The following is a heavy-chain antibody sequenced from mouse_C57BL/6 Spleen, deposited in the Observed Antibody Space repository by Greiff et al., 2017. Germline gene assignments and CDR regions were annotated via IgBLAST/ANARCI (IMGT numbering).Heavy chain of an antibody. CDR1: GFSLTSYG. CDR3: AKSYDYDGAWFAY. J-gene: IGHJ3*01. V-gene: IGHV2-4*01. D-gene: IGHD2-4*01. CDR2: IWSGGST. Sequence: VQLQQSGPGLVQPSQSLSITCTVSGFSLTSYGVHWVRQPPGKGLEWLGVIWSGGSTDYNAAFISRLSISKDNSKSQVFFKMNSLQADDTAIYYCAKSYDYDGAWFAYWGQGTLVTVSA.